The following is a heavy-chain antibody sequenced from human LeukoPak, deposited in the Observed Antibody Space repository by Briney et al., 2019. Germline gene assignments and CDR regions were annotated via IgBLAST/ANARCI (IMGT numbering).Heavy chain of an antibody. CDR1: GYTFTSYA. Sequence: GASVKVSCKASGYTFTSYAMHWVRQAPGQRLEWMGWINAGNGNTKYSQKFQGRVTITRDTSASTAYMELSSLRSEDTAVYYCARVVSYYYDSSGRGWFDPWGQGTLVTVSS. CDR3: ARVVSYYYDSSGRGWFDP. D-gene: IGHD3-22*01. CDR2: INAGNGNT. V-gene: IGHV1-3*01. J-gene: IGHJ5*02.